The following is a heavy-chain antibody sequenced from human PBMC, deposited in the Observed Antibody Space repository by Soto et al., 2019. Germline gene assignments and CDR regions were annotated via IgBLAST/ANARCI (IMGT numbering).Heavy chain of an antibody. CDR3: ARGGYYDSGASDY. CDR2: INSNTGGT. D-gene: IGHD3-22*01. CDR1: GYTFNGYY. J-gene: IGHJ4*02. V-gene: IGHV1-2*02. Sequence: QVQLVQSGAAVKKPGASVNVSCKTSGYTFNGYYIHWVRQAPGQGLEWMGWINSNTGGTNYAQKFQGRVRMTRDRPTSTAYRELRRLRYDDAALYYCARGGYYDSGASDYWGQGTLVTVSS.